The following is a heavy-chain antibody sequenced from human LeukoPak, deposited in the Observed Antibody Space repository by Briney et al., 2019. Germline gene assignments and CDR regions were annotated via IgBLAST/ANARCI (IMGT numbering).Heavy chain of an antibody. V-gene: IGHV4-38-2*02. CDR3: ATNSYGHYQYYYYKDV. CDR1: GYSISSGYY. CDR2: IYHSGNT. J-gene: IGHJ6*03. Sequence: SETLSLTRTVSGYSISSGYYWGWIRQPPGKGLEWIGSIYHSGNTNYNPSLNSRVTISIDTSKNQFSLKLSSVTAADTAVYYCATNSYGHYQYYYYKDVWGKGTTVTISS. D-gene: IGHD5-18*01.